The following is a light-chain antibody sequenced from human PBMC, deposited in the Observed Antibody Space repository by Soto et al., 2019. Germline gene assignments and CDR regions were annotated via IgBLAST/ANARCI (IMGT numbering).Light chain of an antibody. CDR1: QSVSNF. V-gene: IGKV3-11*01. CDR2: DAS. CDR3: QQRSNWPRT. J-gene: IGKJ1*01. Sequence: EVVMTQSPATLSVSPGERATLSCRASQSVSNFLAWYQQKPGQAPRLLIYDASNRATGIPARFSGSGSGTEFTLTISSLEPEDVALYYCQQRSNWPRTFGPGTKVDIK.